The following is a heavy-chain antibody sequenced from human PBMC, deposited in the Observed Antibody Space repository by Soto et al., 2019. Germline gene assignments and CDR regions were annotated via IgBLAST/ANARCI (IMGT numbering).Heavy chain of an antibody. J-gene: IGHJ6*02. D-gene: IGHD3-3*01. CDR3: ARDASYYSLWSGYYPSRNGMDV. V-gene: IGHV3-33*01. Sequence: ESGGGVVQPGRSLRLSCAASGFTFSSFGMHWVRQAPGKGLEWVSLIWYDGSKKSYGDSVKGRFTISRDNSRNTVYLQMNILRADDTAVYYCARDASYYSLWSGYYPSRNGMDVWGQGTTVTVSS. CDR2: IWYDGSKK. CDR1: GFTFSSFG.